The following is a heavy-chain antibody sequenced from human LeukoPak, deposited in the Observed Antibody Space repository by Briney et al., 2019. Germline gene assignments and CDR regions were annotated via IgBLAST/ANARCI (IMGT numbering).Heavy chain of an antibody. V-gene: IGHV4-59*01. Sequence: PSETLSLTCTVSGGSISSYYWSWIRQPPGKGLEWIGYIYYSGSTNYNPSLKSRVTISVDTSKNQFSLKLSSVTAADTAVYYCASYITMVRGVYYYGMDVWGKGTTVTVSS. J-gene: IGHJ6*04. CDR2: IYYSGST. CDR3: ASYITMVRGVYYYGMDV. D-gene: IGHD3-10*01. CDR1: GGSISSYY.